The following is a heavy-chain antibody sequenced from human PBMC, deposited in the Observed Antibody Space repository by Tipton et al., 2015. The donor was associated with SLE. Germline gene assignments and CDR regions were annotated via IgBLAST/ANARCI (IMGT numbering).Heavy chain of an antibody. J-gene: IGHJ3*02. CDR3: ARMGSSWYLDAFDI. Sequence: TLSLTCTVSGGSISSGDYYWSWIRQPPGKGLEWIGYIYYSGSTYYNPSLKSRVTISVDTSKNQFSLKLSSVTAADTAVYYCARMGSSWYLDAFDIWGQGTMVTVSS. CDR2: IYYSGST. D-gene: IGHD6-13*01. V-gene: IGHV4-30-4*01. CDR1: GGSISSGDYY.